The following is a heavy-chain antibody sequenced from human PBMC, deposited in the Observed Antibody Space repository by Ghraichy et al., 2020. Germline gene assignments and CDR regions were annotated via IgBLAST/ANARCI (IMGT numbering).Heavy chain of an antibody. J-gene: IGHJ4*02. Sequence: GGSLRLSCAASGFTFSSYWMSWVRQAPGKGLEWVANIKQDGSEKYYVDSVKGRFTISRDNAKNSLYLQMNSLRAEDTAVYYCARLQKEMATILFDYWGQGTLVTVSS. CDR2: IKQDGSEK. CDR3: ARLQKEMATILFDY. CDR1: GFTFSSYW. D-gene: IGHD5-24*01. V-gene: IGHV3-7*03.